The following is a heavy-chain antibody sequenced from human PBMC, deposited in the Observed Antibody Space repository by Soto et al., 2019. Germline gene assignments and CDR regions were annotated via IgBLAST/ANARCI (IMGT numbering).Heavy chain of an antibody. V-gene: IGHV4-31*03. J-gene: IGHJ4*02. CDR1: GGSISSGGYY. CDR2: IYYSGST. Sequence: QVQLQESGPGLVKPSQTLSLTCTVSGGSISSGGYYWSWIRQHPGKGLEWIGYIYYSGSTYYNPSLQSRVTISVDTSKNQFSLKLSSVTAADTAVYYCAREVFFDIGYFDYWGQGTLVTVSS. D-gene: IGHD3-9*01. CDR3: AREVFFDIGYFDY.